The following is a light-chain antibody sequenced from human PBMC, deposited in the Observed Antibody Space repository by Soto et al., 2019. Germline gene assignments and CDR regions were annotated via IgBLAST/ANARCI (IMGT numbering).Light chain of an antibody. CDR2: DVS. V-gene: IGLV2-14*03. Sequence: QSALTQPASVSGSPGQSITISCTGTSSDVGGYNYVSWHQQHPGKAPKLIIYDVSNRPSGVSNRFSGSKSGNTASLTIAGLQAEDEAAYSCNSYRSDSTRVFGGGTQLTVL. CDR1: SSDVGGYNY. CDR3: NSYRSDSTRV. J-gene: IGLJ2*01.